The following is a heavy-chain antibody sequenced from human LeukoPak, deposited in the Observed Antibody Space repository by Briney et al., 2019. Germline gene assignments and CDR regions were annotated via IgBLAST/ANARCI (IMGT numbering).Heavy chain of an antibody. CDR1: GDSISSGNYY. CDR3: ATLGYSYGTDY. D-gene: IGHD5-18*01. V-gene: IGHV4-61*02. CDR2: IYTSGST. Sequence: SETLSLACTVSGDSISSGNYYWTWIRQPAGKGLEWIGRIYTSGSTNYNPSLKSRVTISVDTSKNQFSLKLSSVTAADTAVYYCATLGYSYGTDYWGQGTLVTVSS. J-gene: IGHJ4*02.